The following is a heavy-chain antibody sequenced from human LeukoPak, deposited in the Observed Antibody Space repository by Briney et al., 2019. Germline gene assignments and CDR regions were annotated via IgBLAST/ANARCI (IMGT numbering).Heavy chain of an antibody. V-gene: IGHV1-2*02. CDR3: ARDGPAPAIGAAGHDY. CDR1: GYTFTGYY. CDR2: INPNSGGT. Sequence: ASVKVSCKASGYTFTGYYIHWVRQAPGHGLEWMGWINPNSGGTNYAQKFQGRVTMTRDTSISTAYMELSRLRSDDTAVYYCARDGPAPAIGAAGHDYWGQGTLVTVSS. D-gene: IGHD6-13*01. J-gene: IGHJ4*02.